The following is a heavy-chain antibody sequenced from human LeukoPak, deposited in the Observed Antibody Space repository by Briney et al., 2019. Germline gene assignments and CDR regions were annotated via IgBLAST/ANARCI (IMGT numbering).Heavy chain of an antibody. Sequence: SETLSLTCAVYGGSFSGYYWTWIRQPPGKGLEWIGEINHSGSTNYNPSLKSRVTISVDTSKNQFSLKLSSVTAADTAVYYCARSQQREDYVPNYFDYWGQGTLVTASS. V-gene: IGHV4-34*01. J-gene: IGHJ4*02. CDR3: ARSQQREDYVPNYFDY. CDR1: GGSFSGYY. D-gene: IGHD4-17*01. CDR2: INHSGST.